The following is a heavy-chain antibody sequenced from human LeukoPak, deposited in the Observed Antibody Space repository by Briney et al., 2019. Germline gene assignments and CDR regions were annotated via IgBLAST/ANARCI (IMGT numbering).Heavy chain of an antibody. V-gene: IGHV4-34*01. CDR1: GGSFDDYH. Sequence: SETLSLTCEVNGGSFDDYHWTWIRQSPGKGLEWIGVISPKGITYYNPSLRGRVSISPDTSKNQFSLRLSSMTATDTAMYYCARVPGVYFDFSIGFGSGWFDPWGQGILVTVSS. CDR3: ARVPGVYFDFSIGFGSGWFDP. CDR2: ISPKGIT. D-gene: IGHD3-3*01. J-gene: IGHJ5*02.